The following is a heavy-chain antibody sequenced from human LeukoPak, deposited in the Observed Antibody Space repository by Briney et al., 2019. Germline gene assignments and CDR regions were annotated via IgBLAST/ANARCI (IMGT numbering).Heavy chain of an antibody. Sequence: SETLSLTCTVSGYSISSGYYWGWIRQPPGKGLEWIGSIYHSGTTYYNPSLKSRVTISVDTSKNQFSLKLSSVTAADTAVYYCARGGNYYDSSGYYYVRFDPWGQGTLVTVSS. CDR3: ARGGNYYDSSGYYYVRFDP. D-gene: IGHD3-22*01. CDR2: IYHSGTT. J-gene: IGHJ5*02. CDR1: GYSISSGYY. V-gene: IGHV4-38-2*02.